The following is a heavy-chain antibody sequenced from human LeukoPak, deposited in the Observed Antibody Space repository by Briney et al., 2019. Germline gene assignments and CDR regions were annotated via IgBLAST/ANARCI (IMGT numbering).Heavy chain of an antibody. V-gene: IGHV1-2*02. CDR1: GYTFTGYY. CDR2: INPNSGGT. Sequence: ASVKVSCKASGYTFTGYYMHWVRQAPGQGLEWMGWINPNSGGTNYAQKFQGRVTMTRDTSISTAYLQWSSLKASDTAMYYCARFRDGRIYFDYWGQGTLVTVSS. J-gene: IGHJ4*02. CDR3: ARFRDGRIYFDY. D-gene: IGHD5-24*01.